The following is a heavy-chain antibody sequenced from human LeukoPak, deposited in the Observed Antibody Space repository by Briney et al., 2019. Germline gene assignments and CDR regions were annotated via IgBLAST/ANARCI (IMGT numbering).Heavy chain of an antibody. CDR2: ISSSSSYI. CDR1: GFTFSSYS. CDR3: AKGVRSSWYIGYDAFDI. V-gene: IGHV3-21*04. J-gene: IGHJ3*02. Sequence: PGGSLRLSCAASGFTFSSYSMNWVRQAPGKGLEWVSSISSSSSYIYYADSVKGRFTISRDNSKNTLYLQMNSLRAEDTAVYYSAKGVRSSWYIGYDAFDIWGQGTMVTVSS. D-gene: IGHD6-13*01.